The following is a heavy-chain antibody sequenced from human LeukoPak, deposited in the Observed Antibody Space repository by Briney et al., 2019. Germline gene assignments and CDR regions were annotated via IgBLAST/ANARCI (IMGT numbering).Heavy chain of an antibody. V-gene: IGHV4-39*01. CDR1: GDFISSGSYY. D-gene: IGHD3-22*01. J-gene: IGHJ4*02. CDR3: ARASYYYDSSGYYAPHI. CDR2: IYYNGNT. Sequence: PSETLSLTCTVSGDFISSGSYYWGWIRQPPGKGLEWIASIYYNGNTHYNPSLKSRVTISVDTSKNQFSLKLSSVTAADTAVYYCARASYYYDSSGYYAPHIWGQGTLVTVSS.